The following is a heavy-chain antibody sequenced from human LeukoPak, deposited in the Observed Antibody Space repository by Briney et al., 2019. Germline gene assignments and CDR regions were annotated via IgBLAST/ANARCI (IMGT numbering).Heavy chain of an antibody. Sequence: SETLSLTCSVSGDSITGYYWGWIRQPPGKGLEWIGNTYYTGNTYYNSSLKSRVTISLDTSKNQFSLKVISMRAADTAAYYCTKSDGYGLIRICGRGTMVTVSS. J-gene: IGHJ3*02. CDR2: TYYTGNT. CDR1: GDSITGYY. D-gene: IGHD3-10*01. CDR3: TKSDGYGLIRI. V-gene: IGHV4-39*07.